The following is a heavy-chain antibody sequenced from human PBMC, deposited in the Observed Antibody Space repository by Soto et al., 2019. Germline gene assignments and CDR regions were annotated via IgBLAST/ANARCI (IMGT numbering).Heavy chain of an antibody. CDR2: ISGSGGST. D-gene: IGHD3-3*01. Sequence: GGSLRLSCAASGFTFSSYAMSWVRQAPGKGLEWVSAISGSGGSTYYADSVKGRFTISRDNSKNTLYLQMNSLRAEDTAVYYCANQGDPTYYDFWSGYYIFDYWGQGTLVTVSS. CDR1: GFTFSSYA. J-gene: IGHJ4*02. CDR3: ANQGDPTYYDFWSGYYIFDY. V-gene: IGHV3-23*01.